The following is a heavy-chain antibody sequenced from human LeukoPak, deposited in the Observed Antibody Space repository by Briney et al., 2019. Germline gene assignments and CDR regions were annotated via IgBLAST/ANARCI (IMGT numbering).Heavy chain of an antibody. V-gene: IGHV1-2*02. CDR2: INPNSGGT. CDR3: ARDLGRLGYCSGGSCYHDY. J-gene: IGHJ4*02. D-gene: IGHD2-15*01. Sequence: ASVKVSCKASGYTFTGYYMHWVRQAPGQGLEWMGWINPNSGGTNYAQKFQGRVTMTRDASISTAYMELSRLRSDDTAVYYCARDLGRLGYCSGGSCYHDYWGPGTLVTVSS. CDR1: GYTFTGYY.